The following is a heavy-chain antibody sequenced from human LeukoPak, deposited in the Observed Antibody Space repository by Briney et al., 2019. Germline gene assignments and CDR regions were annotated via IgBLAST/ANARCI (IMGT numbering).Heavy chain of an antibody. J-gene: IGHJ3*02. CDR1: GFTFSSYS. V-gene: IGHV3-48*01. Sequence: GGSLRLSCAASGFTFSSYSMNWVRQAPGKGLEWVSYISSSSSTIYYADSVKGRFTISRDNGKNSLYLQMNSLRAEDTAVSYCASQLGDASDIWGQGTMVTVSS. D-gene: IGHD6-13*01. CDR2: ISSSSSTI. CDR3: ASQLGDASDI.